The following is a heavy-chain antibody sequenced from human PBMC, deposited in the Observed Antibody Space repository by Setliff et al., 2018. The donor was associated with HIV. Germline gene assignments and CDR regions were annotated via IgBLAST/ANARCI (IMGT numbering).Heavy chain of an antibody. J-gene: IGHJ3*02. CDR2: IYHGGTT. CDR1: GYSISSGYY. Sequence: PSETLSLTCAVSGYSISSGYYWGWIRQPPGKGLEWIVSIYHGGTTYYTPSLRSRVTISEDTSKNQFSLTLTSVTAADTAVYYCVRDPTLITYGPDHPFDIWGQGTMVTVSS. V-gene: IGHV4-38-2*02. CDR3: VRDPTLITYGPDHPFDI. D-gene: IGHD3-10*01.